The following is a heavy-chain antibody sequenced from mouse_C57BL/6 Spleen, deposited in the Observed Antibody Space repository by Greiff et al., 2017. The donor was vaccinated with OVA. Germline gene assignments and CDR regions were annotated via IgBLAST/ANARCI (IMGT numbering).Heavy chain of an antibody. V-gene: IGHV1-26*01. Sequence: EVQLQQSGPELVKPGASVKISCKASGYTFTDYYMNWVKQSHGKSLEWIGDINPNNGGTSYNQKFKGKATLTVDKSSSTAYMELRSLTSEDSAVYYCARRSYYYCSSYYFDYWGQGTTLSVSS. CDR2: INPNNGGT. CDR1: GYTFTDYY. CDR3: ARRSYYYCSSYYFDY. J-gene: IGHJ2*01. D-gene: IGHD1-1*01.